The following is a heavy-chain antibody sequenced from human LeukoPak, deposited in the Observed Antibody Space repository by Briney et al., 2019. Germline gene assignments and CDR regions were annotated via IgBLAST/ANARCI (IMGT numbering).Heavy chain of an antibody. CDR3: ARRAGCSSSSCLAGVWFDS. CDR1: GYTFTGYY. V-gene: IGHV1-18*04. CDR2: ISAYNGNT. J-gene: IGHJ5*01. D-gene: IGHD2-2*01. Sequence: GASVKVSCKASGYTFTGYYMHWVRQAPGQGLEWMGWISAYNGNTNYAQKLQGRVTMTTDTSTSTAYMHLRSLRPDDTAIYYCARRAGCSSSSCLAGVWFDSWGQGTLVTVSS.